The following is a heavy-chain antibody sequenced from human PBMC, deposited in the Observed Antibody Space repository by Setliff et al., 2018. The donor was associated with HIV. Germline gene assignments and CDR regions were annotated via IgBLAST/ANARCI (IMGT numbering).Heavy chain of an antibody. CDR1: GFTFSNYE. Sequence: GSLRLSCAASGFTFSNYEMNWVRQAPGKGLEWVSYISSSGTTIYYADSVKGRFTISRDNAKNSLYLQMNSLRAEDTAVYYCARGGSNSWSPFDYWGQGTLVTVSS. J-gene: IGHJ4*02. V-gene: IGHV3-48*03. D-gene: IGHD6-13*01. CDR2: ISSSGTTI. CDR3: ARGGSNSWSPFDY.